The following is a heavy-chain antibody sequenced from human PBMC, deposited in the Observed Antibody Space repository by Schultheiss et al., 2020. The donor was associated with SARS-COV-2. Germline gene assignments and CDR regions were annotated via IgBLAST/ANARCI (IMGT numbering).Heavy chain of an antibody. CDR3: ARGVRGGGSYLTHSYYYYMDV. CDR2: INHSGST. Sequence: SETLSLTCSVYGGSFSGYYWSWIRQPPGKGLEWIGEINHSGSTNYNPSLKSRVTISVDTSKNQFSLKLSSVTAADTAVYYCARGVRGGGSYLTHSYYYYMDVWGKGTTVTVSS. J-gene: IGHJ6*03. D-gene: IGHD1-26*01. CDR1: GGSFSGYY. V-gene: IGHV4-34*01.